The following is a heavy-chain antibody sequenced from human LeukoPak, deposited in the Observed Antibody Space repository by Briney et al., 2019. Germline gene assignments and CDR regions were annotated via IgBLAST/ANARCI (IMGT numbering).Heavy chain of an antibody. V-gene: IGHV3-30*18. CDR2: ISYDGSNK. J-gene: IGHJ4*02. D-gene: IGHD6-13*01. CDR3: AKGSYSSSWCLDY. CDR1: GFTFSSYG. Sequence: PGRSLRLSCAASGFTFSSYGMHWVRRAPGKGLEWVAVISYDGSNKYYADSVKGRFTISRDNSKNTLYLQMNSLRAEDTAVYYCAKGSYSSSWCLDYWGQGTLVTVSS.